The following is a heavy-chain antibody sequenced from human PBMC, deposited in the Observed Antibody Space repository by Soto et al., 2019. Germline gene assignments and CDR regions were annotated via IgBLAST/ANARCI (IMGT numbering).Heavy chain of an antibody. CDR1: GGGFRNYA. CDR3: ARDRWGSYSFDS. D-gene: IGHD1-26*01. CDR2: IIPVFGTA. J-gene: IGHJ5*01. V-gene: IGHV1-69*01. Sequence: QVQLVQSGAEVNKPGSSVKVSCKASGGGFRNYAINWVRQAPGQGLEWMGGIIPVFGTADYQQKFQGRVTITADESTTTAYMELTSLKTEDTAVYFCARDRWGSYSFDSWGQGTLVTVAS.